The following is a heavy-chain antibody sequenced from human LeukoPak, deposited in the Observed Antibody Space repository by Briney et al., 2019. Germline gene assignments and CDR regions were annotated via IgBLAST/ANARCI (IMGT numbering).Heavy chain of an antibody. Sequence: PGGSLRLSCAASGFTLSSYRMHWVRQAPGKGLVLVSRINSDGSSTSYADSVKGRFTISRDNSKNTLYLQMNSLSAEDTAVYYRASWAYQLANGDYWGQGTLVTVSS. CDR1: GFTLSSYR. CDR2: INSDGSST. CDR3: ASWAYQLANGDY. V-gene: IGHV3-74*01. D-gene: IGHD2-2*01. J-gene: IGHJ4*02.